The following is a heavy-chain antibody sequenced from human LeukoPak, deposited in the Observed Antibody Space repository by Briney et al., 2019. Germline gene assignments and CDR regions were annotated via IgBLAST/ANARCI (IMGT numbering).Heavy chain of an antibody. CDR1: GFTFSTYS. CDR3: ARDWKYKVDY. J-gene: IGHJ4*02. Sequence: GGSLRLSCAASGFTFSTYSMNWVRQALGKGLEWVSSITSSGSAIYYADSVKGRFTISRDNAKNSLYLQMNSLRAEDTAVYYCARDWKYKVDYWGQGTLVTVSS. D-gene: IGHD1-7*01. CDR2: ITSSGSAI. V-gene: IGHV3-21*01.